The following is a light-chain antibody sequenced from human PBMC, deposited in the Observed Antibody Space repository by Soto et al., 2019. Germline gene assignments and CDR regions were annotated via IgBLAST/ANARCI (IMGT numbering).Light chain of an antibody. CDR3: VSYTISFSYV. Sequence: QSALTQPASVSGSPGQSITISCTGTSSDVGGYIYVSWYQQHPGKAPKLMIYDVNNRPSGVSNRFSGSKSGNTASLTISGLQTEDEADYYCVSYTISFSYVFGSGTKLTVL. CDR1: SSDVGGYIY. J-gene: IGLJ1*01. V-gene: IGLV2-14*03. CDR2: DVN.